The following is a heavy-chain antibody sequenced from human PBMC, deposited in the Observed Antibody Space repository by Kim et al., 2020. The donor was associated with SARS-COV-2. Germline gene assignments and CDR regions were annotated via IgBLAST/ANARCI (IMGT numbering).Heavy chain of an antibody. CDR2: ISSSSSYI. J-gene: IGHJ5*02. CDR1: GFTFSSYN. CDR3: ARDGAPGITGSWLDP. V-gene: IGHV3-21*01. D-gene: IGHD1-20*01. Sequence: GGSLRLSCADSGFTFSSYNMNWVRQAPGKGLEWVSSISSSSSYIYYADSVKGRFTISRDNAKNSLYLQMNSLRAEDTAVYYCARDGAPGITGSWLDPWGQGTLVTVSS.